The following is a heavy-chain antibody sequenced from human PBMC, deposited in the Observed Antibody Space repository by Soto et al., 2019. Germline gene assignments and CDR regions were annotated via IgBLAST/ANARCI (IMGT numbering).Heavy chain of an antibody. Sequence: PGGSLRISCAASVFIFSNHAMSWVRQVPGKGLEWVSGISAGGNLIYYADSVRGRFTMSRDNSKNMLYLQMNSLRAEDTAVYFCAKRQGIGAAAKNFDLWGPGARVTVSS. D-gene: IGHD6-13*01. CDR2: ISAGGNLI. V-gene: IGHV3-23*01. CDR3: AKRQGIGAAAKNFDL. J-gene: IGHJ4*02. CDR1: VFIFSNHA.